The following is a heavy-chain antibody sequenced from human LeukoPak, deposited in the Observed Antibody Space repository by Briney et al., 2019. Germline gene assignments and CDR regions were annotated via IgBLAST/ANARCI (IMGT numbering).Heavy chain of an antibody. CDR1: GGSFSGYY. V-gene: IGHV4-34*01. D-gene: IGHD3-3*01. Sequence: SETLSLTCAVYGGSFSGYYWSWIRQPPGKGLEWIGEINHSGSTNYNPSLKSRVTISVDTSKNQFSLKLSSVTAADTAVYYCARGVRYYDFWSGYLYYWGQGTLVTASS. CDR3: ARGVRYYDFWSGYLYY. J-gene: IGHJ4*02. CDR2: INHSGST.